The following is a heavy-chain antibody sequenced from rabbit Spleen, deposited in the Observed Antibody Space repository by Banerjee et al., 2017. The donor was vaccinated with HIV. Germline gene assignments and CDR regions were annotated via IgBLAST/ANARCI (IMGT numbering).Heavy chain of an antibody. CDR1: GVSFSISSY. V-gene: IGHV1S45*01. J-gene: IGHJ6*01. D-gene: IGHD1-1*01. CDR3: ARDTSSSFSSYGMDL. CDR2: IDSGSSGFT. Sequence: QEQLEESGGDLVKPGASLTLTCTASGVSFSISSYMCWVRQAPGKGLEWFACIDSGSSGFTYFATWAKGRFTISKTSSTTVTLQMTRLTAADTATYFCARDTSSSFSSYGMDLWGPGTLVTVS.